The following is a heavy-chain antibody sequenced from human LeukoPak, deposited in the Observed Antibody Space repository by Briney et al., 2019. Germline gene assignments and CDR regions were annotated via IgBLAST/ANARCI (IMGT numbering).Heavy chain of an antibody. CDR3: VRVKGSYFDY. Sequence: GGSLRLSCAASGFPLSSYSINGVRQSPGKGVEGVSYISSSGSAIYYVDSVKGRFTVSRENAKNSLFLQMNSPRAEDTAVYYCVRVKGSYFDYWGQGALVTVSS. CDR2: ISSSGSAI. D-gene: IGHD2-15*01. CDR1: GFPLSSYS. J-gene: IGHJ4*02. V-gene: IGHV3-48*01.